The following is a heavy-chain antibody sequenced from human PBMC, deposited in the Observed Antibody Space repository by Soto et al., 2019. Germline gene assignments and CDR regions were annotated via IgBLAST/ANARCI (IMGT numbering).Heavy chain of an antibody. J-gene: IGHJ5*02. D-gene: IGHD2-2*01. Sequence: SETLSLTCAVSGGSITSGAYSWSWIRQPPGKVLEWLGYISQSGATYYNPSLERRVTISMDTSKNAFSLNLSSVTADDTAVYYCARGHIVVVPTVGWFDPWGQGTLVTVSS. CDR1: GGSITSGAYS. V-gene: IGHV4-30-2*01. CDR3: ARGHIVVVPTVGWFDP. CDR2: ISQSGAT.